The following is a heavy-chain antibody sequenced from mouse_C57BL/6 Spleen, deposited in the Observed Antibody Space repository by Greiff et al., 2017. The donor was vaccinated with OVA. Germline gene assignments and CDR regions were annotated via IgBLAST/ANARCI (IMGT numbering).Heavy chain of an antibody. V-gene: IGHV6-3*01. J-gene: IGHJ3*01. CDR2: IRLKSDNYAT. CDR3: TEDQFAY. CDR1: GFTFSNYW. Sequence: DVQLQESGGGLVQPGGSMKLSCVASGFTFSNYWMNWVRQSPEKGLEWVAQIRLKSDNYATHYAESVKGRFTISRDDSKSSVYLQMNNLRAEDTGIYYCTEDQFAYWGQGTLVTVSA.